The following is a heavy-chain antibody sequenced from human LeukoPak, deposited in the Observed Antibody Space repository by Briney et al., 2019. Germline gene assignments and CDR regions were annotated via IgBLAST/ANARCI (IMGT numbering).Heavy chain of an antibody. V-gene: IGHV4-39*01. J-gene: IGHJ4*02. CDR1: AGSINSSPYY. Sequence: SETLSLTCTVSAGSINSSPYYWGWVRQSPGKGLEWIGSIHYSGNTYYSPSLKSRVTISVDTSNNQFSLKLSSVTAADRAVYYCAKHEGSYLDKSGYTFDYWGQGTLVTVSS. CDR3: AKHEGSYLDKSGYTFDY. D-gene: IGHD3-22*01. CDR2: IHYSGNT.